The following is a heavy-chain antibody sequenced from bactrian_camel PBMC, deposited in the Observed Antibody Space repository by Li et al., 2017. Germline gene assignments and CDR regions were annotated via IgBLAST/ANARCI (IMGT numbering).Heavy chain of an antibody. V-gene: IGHV3S54*01. Sequence: HVQLVESGGGSVQSGGSLRLSCTASGAIPTKYTYCMAWFRQAPGKEREGVAVLDTHGDIEYADSVKGRFFISKDSAKNVHYLRMNDLKPEDTGVYYCAADTEGDWGLVGSDFRYWGRGTQVTVS. CDR3: AADTEGDWGLVGSDFRY. D-gene: IGHD7*01. CDR2: LDTHGDI. J-gene: IGHJ6*01. CDR1: GAIPTKYTYC.